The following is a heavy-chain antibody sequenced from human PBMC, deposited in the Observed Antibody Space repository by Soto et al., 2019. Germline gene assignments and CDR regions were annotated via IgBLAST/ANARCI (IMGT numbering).Heavy chain of an antibody. Sequence: QVQLVQSGAEVKKPGSSVKVSCKASGGTFTSYTLSWVRQAPGQGLEWLGGIIPILGIANYAQKFQGRVTITADKSTSTAYMELSSLRSEDTAVYYCARFRGSYGMDVWGQGTTVTVSS. D-gene: IGHD3-10*01. CDR1: GGTFTSYT. V-gene: IGHV1-69*02. J-gene: IGHJ6*02. CDR3: ARFRGSYGMDV. CDR2: IIPILGIA.